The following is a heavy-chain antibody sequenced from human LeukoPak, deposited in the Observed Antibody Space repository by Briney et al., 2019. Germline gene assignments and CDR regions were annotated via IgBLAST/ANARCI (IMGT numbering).Heavy chain of an antibody. CDR2: IYYIGNT. CDR1: GGSLSSYY. J-gene: IGHJ3*02. V-gene: IGHV4-59*01. Sequence: SETLSLTCTVSGGSLSSYYWSWFRQPPGKGLEWIGYIYYIGNTNYNPSLKSRVTVSVDTSKNQFSLKLSSMTAADTAVYYCARVGSSGYYSSGGFDIWGQGTMVTVSS. D-gene: IGHD3-22*01. CDR3: ARVGSSGYYSSGGFDI.